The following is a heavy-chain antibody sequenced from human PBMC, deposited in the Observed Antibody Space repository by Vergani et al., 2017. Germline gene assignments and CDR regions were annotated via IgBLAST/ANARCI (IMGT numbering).Heavy chain of an antibody. CDR2: ISSSSSNI. J-gene: IGHJ3*02. V-gene: IGHV3-48*01. CDR1: GFTFSSYS. Sequence: EVQLVESGGGLVQPGGSLRLSCAASGFTFSSYSMNWVRQAPGKGLEWVSYISSSSSNIYYADSVKGRFTISRDNAKNSLYLQMNSLRAEDTAVYYCARGGLYWLRDSGDGTPDAFDIWGQGTMVTVSS. CDR3: ARGGLYWLRDSGDGTPDAFDI. D-gene: IGHD5-12*01.